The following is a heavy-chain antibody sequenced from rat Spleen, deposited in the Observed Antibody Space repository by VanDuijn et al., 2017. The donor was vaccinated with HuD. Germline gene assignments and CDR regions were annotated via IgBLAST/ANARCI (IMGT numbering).Heavy chain of an antibody. J-gene: IGHJ2*01. Sequence: QVQLKESGPGLVQPSQTLSLTCTVSGFSLTSYHVSWVRQPPGKGLEWMGVIWTGGSTAYNSFLKSRLSISRETSKSQVILKMNSLQTEDTATYYCARVEVPGIFDYWGQGVMVTVSS. CDR2: IWTGGST. V-gene: IGHV2-43*01. CDR3: ARVEVPGIFDY. CDR1: GFSLTSYH. D-gene: IGHD1-4*01.